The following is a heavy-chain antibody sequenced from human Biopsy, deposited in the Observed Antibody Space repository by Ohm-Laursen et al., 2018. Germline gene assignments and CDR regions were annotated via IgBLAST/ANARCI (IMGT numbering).Heavy chain of an antibody. CDR1: GFTFGDYY. J-gene: IGHJ4*02. CDR2: ISGSGVTK. Sequence: SLRLSRTASGFTFGDYYMSWIRQAPGKGLEWLSYISGSGVTKMYADSVKGRFTVSRGNAKNSLYLEMNNLTVEDTAVYYCATDGAGSYNENWGQGTLVSVSS. D-gene: IGHD3-10*01. CDR3: ATDGAGSYNEN. V-gene: IGHV3-11*01.